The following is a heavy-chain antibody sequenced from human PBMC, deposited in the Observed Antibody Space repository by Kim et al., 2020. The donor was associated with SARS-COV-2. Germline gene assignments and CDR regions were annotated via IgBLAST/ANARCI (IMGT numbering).Heavy chain of an antibody. J-gene: IGHJ6*02. CDR2: TYYRSKWYN. CDR1: GDSVSSNSAA. V-gene: IGHV6-1*01. Sequence: SQTLSLTCAISGDSVSSNSAAWNWIRQSPSRGLEWLGRTYYRSKWYNDYAVSVKSRITINPDTSNNQFSLQLNSVTPEDTAVYYCARGAFWSGYYIAYYYYSIDVWGQWPTVTVSS. D-gene: IGHD3-3*01. CDR3: ARGAFWSGYYIAYYYYSIDV.